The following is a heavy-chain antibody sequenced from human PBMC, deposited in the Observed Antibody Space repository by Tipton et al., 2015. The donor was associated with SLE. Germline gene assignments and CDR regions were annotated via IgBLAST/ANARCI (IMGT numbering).Heavy chain of an antibody. CDR2: ISYDGSRK. CDR3: ARDRSSGDADLTFDS. J-gene: IGHJ4*02. V-gene: IGHV3-30*04. D-gene: IGHD1-26*01. CDR1: GFTFSNYA. Sequence: SLRLSCAASGFTFSNYAMHWVRQAPGKGLEWVAVISYDGSRKYYADSVKGRFTISRDSSYNTLFLQMNSLRSEDTAIYYCARDRSSGDADLTFDSWGQGTLVTVSS.